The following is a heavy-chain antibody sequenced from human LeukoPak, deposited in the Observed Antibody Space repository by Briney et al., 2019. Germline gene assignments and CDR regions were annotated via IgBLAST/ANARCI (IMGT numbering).Heavy chain of an antibody. CDR1: GYTFTSYG. V-gene: IGHV1-18*01. CDR2: ISAYNGNT. CDR3: ARMRWNDADYYYGMDV. D-gene: IGHD1-1*01. J-gene: IGHJ6*02. Sequence: ASVKVSCKASGYTFTSYGISWVRQAPGQGLEWMGWISAYNGNTNYAQKLQGRVTMTRNTSISTAYMELSSLRSEDTAVYYCARMRWNDADYYYGMDVWGQGTTVTVSS.